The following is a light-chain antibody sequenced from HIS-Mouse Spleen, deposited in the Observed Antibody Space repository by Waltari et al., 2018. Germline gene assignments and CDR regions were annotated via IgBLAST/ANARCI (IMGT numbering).Light chain of an antibody. Sequence: DIQMTQSPSSLSASVGDRVTITCQASQDISNYLNWYQQKPGKAPKLLIYDASNLEKGVPSRFSGSGSVTDFTFTISSLQPEDIATYYCQQYDNLPLTFGGGTKVEIK. CDR2: DAS. V-gene: IGKV1-33*01. CDR3: QQYDNLPLT. J-gene: IGKJ4*01. CDR1: QDISNY.